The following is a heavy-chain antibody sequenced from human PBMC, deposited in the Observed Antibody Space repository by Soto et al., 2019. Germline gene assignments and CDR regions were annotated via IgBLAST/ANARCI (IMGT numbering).Heavy chain of an antibody. CDR3: AGRYCSGGSCSRRDDYGMDV. CDR2: IYYSGST. V-gene: IGHV4-30-4*01. J-gene: IGHJ6*02. Sequence: SETLSLTCTVSGGSISSGDYYWSWIRQPPGKGLEWIGYIYYSGSTYYNPSLKSRVTISVDTSKNQFSLKLSSVTAADTAVYYCAGRYCSGGSCSRRDDYGMDVWGQGTTVTVSS. D-gene: IGHD2-15*01. CDR1: GGSISSGDYY.